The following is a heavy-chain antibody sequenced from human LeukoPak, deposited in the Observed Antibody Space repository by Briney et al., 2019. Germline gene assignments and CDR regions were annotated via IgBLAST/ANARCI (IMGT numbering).Heavy chain of an antibody. Sequence: PSDTLSLTCTVSGGSVSSNNYIWGWIRPPPGKGLEWIGSIYDSGSTYYNPSLKSRVTISVDTSKNQFSLKLNSVTAADTAMYYCQSRFLEWLLDYWGQGTLVTVSS. CDR2: IYDSGST. D-gene: IGHD3-3*01. V-gene: IGHV4-39*01. CDR3: QSRFLEWLLDY. CDR1: GGSVSSNNYI. J-gene: IGHJ4*02.